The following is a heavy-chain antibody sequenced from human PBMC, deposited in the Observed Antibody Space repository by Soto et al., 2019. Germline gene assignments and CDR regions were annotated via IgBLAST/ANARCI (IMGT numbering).Heavy chain of an antibody. V-gene: IGHV1-69*13. CDR1: GGTFSSYA. J-gene: IGHJ6*02. CDR2: IIPIFGTA. CDR3: ARGSSYYDILTGYIPSESYYGMDV. Sequence: ASVKVSCKASGGTFSSYAISWVRQAPGQGLEWMGGIIPIFGTANYAQKFQGRVTITADESTSTAYMELSSLRSEDTAVYYCARGSSYYDILTGYIPSESYYGMDVWGQGTTVTVSS. D-gene: IGHD3-9*01.